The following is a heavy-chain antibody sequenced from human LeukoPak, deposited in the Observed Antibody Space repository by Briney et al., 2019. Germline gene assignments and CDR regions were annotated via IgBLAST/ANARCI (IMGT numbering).Heavy chain of an antibody. CDR3: ANEGAAAGMIFDY. V-gene: IGHV3-7*01. CDR2: LKEDGSQK. CDR1: GFTLSSQC. Sequence: GGSLRLSCAASGFTLSSQCMSWVRQAPGKGPEWLANLKEDGSQKSYMDSVKGRFTIYRDKTKNSLYLQMNSLRAEDTAVYYCANEGAAAGMIFDYWGQGTLVTVSS. D-gene: IGHD6-13*01. J-gene: IGHJ4*02.